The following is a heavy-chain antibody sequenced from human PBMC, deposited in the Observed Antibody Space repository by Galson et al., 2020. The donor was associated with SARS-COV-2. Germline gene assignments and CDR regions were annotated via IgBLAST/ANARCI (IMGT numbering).Heavy chain of an antibody. J-gene: IGHJ5*02. CDR2: PYHSGSA. CDR1: GVSVTDGYY. V-gene: IGHV4-31*03. CDR3: ARGRPATWQTFCDL. Sequence: SETLSLTCPVSGVSVTDGYYWTWIRQHPGKGLEWVASPYHSGSAYYNASLQSRLTTSVDTSNNQFSLKLASVTAADTAIYYCARGRPATWQTFCDLWGQGHLVTVSS.